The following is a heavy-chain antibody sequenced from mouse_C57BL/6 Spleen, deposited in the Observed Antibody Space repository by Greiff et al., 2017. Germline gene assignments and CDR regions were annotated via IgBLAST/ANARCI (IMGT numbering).Heavy chain of an antibody. V-gene: IGHV1-64*01. CDR3: AWGDYSNCQFAY. CDR1: GYTFTSYW. Sequence: VQLQQPGAELVKPGASVKLSCKASGYTFTSYWMHWVKQRPGQGLEWIGMIHPNSGSTNYNEQFKSKATLTVDKSSSTAYMQLSSLTSEDSAVYYCAWGDYSNCQFAYWGPGTLVTVSA. CDR2: IHPNSGST. D-gene: IGHD2-5*01. J-gene: IGHJ3*01.